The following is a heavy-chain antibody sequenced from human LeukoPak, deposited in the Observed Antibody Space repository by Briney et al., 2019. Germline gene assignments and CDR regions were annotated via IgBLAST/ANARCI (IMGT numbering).Heavy chain of an antibody. CDR1: GYTFTSYA. Sequence: ASVKVSCKASGYTFTSYAMRWVRQAPGQRLEWMGWINAGNGNTKYSQKFQGRVTITRDTSASTAYMELSSLRSEDTAVYYCARVSRFGELSKDYWGQGTLVTVSS. D-gene: IGHD3-10*01. J-gene: IGHJ4*02. V-gene: IGHV1-3*01. CDR3: ARVSRFGELSKDY. CDR2: INAGNGNT.